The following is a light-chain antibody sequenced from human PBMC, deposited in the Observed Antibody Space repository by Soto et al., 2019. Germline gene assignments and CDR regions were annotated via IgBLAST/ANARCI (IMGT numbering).Light chain of an antibody. CDR3: QQYNSYSPLT. V-gene: IGKV1-5*01. J-gene: IGKJ3*01. CDR1: QSITNW. CDR2: DAS. Sequence: DIHMTQSPSTLSASVGDRVTITCRASQSITNWLAWYQQKPGKAPKLLVYDASSLESGVTSRFSGSGSGTEFTLTISSLQPDDFATYYCQQYNSYSPLTFGTGTKVDIK.